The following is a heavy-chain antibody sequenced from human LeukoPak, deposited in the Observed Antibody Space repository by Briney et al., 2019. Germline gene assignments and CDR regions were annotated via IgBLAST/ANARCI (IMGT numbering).Heavy chain of an antibody. J-gene: IGHJ5*02. Sequence: SETLSLTCAVSGGSISSSNWWSWVRQPPGKGLEWIGEIYHSGSTNYNPSLKSRVTISVDKSKNQFSLKLSSVTAADTAVYYCASSVREVAATPFVSDPWGQGTLVTVSS. CDR1: GGSISSSNW. V-gene: IGHV4-4*02. CDR3: ASSVREVAATPFVSDP. CDR2: IYHSGST. D-gene: IGHD2-15*01.